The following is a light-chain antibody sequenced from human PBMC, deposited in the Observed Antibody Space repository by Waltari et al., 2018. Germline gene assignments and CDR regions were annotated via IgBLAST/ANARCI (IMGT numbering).Light chain of an antibody. J-gene: IGLJ3*02. CDR1: NSDIGNYNL. V-gene: IGLV2-23*01. CDR3: SSFATSGIWV. Sequence: QSALTQPASVSGSPGQSITISCTGTNSDIGNYNLVSWYQQYPGKAPKLVIYEDSQRPSGFSQRCSGSKSGNTASLTISGLQADDESDFHCSSFATSGIWVFGGGTMLTVL. CDR2: EDS.